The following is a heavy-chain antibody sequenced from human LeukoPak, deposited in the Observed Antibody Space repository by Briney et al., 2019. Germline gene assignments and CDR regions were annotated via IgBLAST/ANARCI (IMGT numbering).Heavy chain of an antibody. CDR3: ARRAPYGDFSFDP. V-gene: IGHV3-48*01. Sequence: GASLRLSFAASGFTFSTYSMNWVQQATGNRLEWVSYISSGSSTLYYADSVKGRFTISRDNANNSLFLQMDSLRAEDTAVYYCARRAPYGDFSFDPWGQGTLVTVSS. CDR2: ISSGSSTL. CDR1: GFTFSTYS. D-gene: IGHD4-17*01. J-gene: IGHJ5*02.